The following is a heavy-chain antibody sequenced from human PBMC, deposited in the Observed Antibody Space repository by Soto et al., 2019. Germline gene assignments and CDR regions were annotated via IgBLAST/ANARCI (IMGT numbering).Heavy chain of an antibody. D-gene: IGHD6-13*01. J-gene: IGHJ3*01. Sequence: ASVKVSCKASGYSFTGNSMHWVRQAPGQGLEWMGWINPNNGGTNYAQKFQGRVTMIRDTSISTAYMELSSLRSEDTAVYYCATASYIASAGIPDAFDFWGQGTMDTVSS. CDR1: GYSFTGNS. V-gene: IGHV1-2*02. CDR2: INPNNGGT. CDR3: ATASYIASAGIPDAFDF.